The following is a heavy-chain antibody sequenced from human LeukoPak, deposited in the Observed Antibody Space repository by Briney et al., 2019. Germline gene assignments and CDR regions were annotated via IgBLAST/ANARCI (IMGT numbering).Heavy chain of an antibody. D-gene: IGHD1-14*01. J-gene: IGHJ3*02. V-gene: IGHV4-59*08. Sequence: SSETLSLTCAVSGTSITNYYWSWIRQPPGKGLEWIGYISYSGNTNYNPSLKSRVTISLDTSKNQSSLKVSTVTAADTAVYYCARHGARMTEKAAFDIWGQGTMITVSS. CDR2: ISYSGNT. CDR3: ARHGARMTEKAAFDI. CDR1: GTSITNYY.